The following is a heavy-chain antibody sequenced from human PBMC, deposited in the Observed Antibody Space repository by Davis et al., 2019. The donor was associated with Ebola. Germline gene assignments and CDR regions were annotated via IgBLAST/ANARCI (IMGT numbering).Heavy chain of an antibody. CDR1: GESFSGYY. CDR3: ARFRRTFYYYYGMDV. D-gene: IGHD1/OR15-1a*01. J-gene: IGHJ6*02. Sequence: MPSETLSLTCAVYGESFSGYYWSWIRQPPGKGLEWIGEINHSGSTNYNPSLKSRVTISVDTSKNQFSLKLSSVTAADTAVYYCARFRRTFYYYYGMDVWGQGTTVTVSS. CDR2: INHSGST. V-gene: IGHV4-34*01.